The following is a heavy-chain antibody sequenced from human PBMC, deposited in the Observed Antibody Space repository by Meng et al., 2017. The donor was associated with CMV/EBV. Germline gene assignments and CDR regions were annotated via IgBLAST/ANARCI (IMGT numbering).Heavy chain of an antibody. CDR2: ITWDSNSI. CDR3: AKTRSDSSTWYDAFDI. V-gene: IGHV3-9*01. Sequence: SLKISCVASGFNFDDYTMYWVRQAPGKGLEWVSGITWDSNSIDYADSVKGRFTISRDNAKKSLYLQMNSLRAEDTALYYCAKTRSDSSTWYDAFDIWGQGTMVTVSS. CDR1: GFNFDDYT. J-gene: IGHJ3*02. D-gene: IGHD6-13*01.